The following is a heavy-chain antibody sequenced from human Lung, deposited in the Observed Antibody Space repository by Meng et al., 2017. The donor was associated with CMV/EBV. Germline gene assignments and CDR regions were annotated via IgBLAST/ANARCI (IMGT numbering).Heavy chain of an antibody. J-gene: IGHJ3*02. CDR1: GFTFSSYA. V-gene: IGHV3-30-3*01. CDR2: ISYDGSNK. D-gene: IGHD6-19*01. CDR3: ARGEHRIAVAGSAFDI. Sequence: SCAASGFTFSSYAMHWVRQAPGKGLEWVAVISYDGSNKYYADSVKGRFTISRDNSKNTLYLQMNSLRAEDTAVYYCARGEHRIAVAGSAFDIWXQGTXVTVSS.